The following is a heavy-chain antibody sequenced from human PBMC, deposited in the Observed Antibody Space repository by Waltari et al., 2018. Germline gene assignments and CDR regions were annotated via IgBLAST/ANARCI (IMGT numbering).Heavy chain of an antibody. CDR2: ISWNSGSI. CDR3: AKLYASHEAAAPLLYGMDV. J-gene: IGHJ6*02. Sequence: EVQLVESGGGLVQPGRSLRLSCAASGFTFDDYAMHWVRQAPGKGLEWVSGISWNSGSIGYADSVKGRFTISRDNAKNSLYLQMNSLRAEDTALYYCAKLYASHEAAAPLLYGMDVWGQGTTVTVSS. CDR1: GFTFDDYA. D-gene: IGHD6-13*01. V-gene: IGHV3-9*01.